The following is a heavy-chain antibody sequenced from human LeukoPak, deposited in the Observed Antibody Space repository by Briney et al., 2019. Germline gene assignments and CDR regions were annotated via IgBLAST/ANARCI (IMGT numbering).Heavy chain of an antibody. V-gene: IGHV1-18*01. J-gene: IGHJ4*02. Sequence: GASVKVSCKTSGYTFISFGISWVRQAPGQGLEWMGWISGNNGNTNYEQKLQGRVTMTTDTSTSTAYMELSRLRSDDTAVYYCARGGRGSSSWYGYWGQGTLVTVSS. CDR3: ARGGRGSSSWYGY. D-gene: IGHD6-13*01. CDR2: ISGNNGNT. CDR1: GYTFISFG.